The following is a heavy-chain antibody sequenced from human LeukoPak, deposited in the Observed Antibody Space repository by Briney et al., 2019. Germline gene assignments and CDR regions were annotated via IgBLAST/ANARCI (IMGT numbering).Heavy chain of an antibody. CDR3: ARGTIAAAGCYYFDY. CDR1: GFSFSDYY. V-gene: IGHV3-7*04. J-gene: IGHJ4*02. Sequence: GGSLRLSCAASGFSFSDYYMSWVCQAPGKGLEWVANIKKDGSEKYYVDSVKGRFTISRDNDKNSLYLQMNSLRAEDTAVYYCARGTIAAAGCYYFDYWGQGTQVTVSS. D-gene: IGHD6-13*01. CDR2: IKKDGSEK.